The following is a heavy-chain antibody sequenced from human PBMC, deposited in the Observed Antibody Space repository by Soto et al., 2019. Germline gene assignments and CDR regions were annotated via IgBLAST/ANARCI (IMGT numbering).Heavy chain of an antibody. CDR3: ANRSGIVVVPAYNWFDH. J-gene: IGHJ5*02. CDR2: IYWNDDK. V-gene: IGHV2-5*01. D-gene: IGHD2-2*01. Sequence: SGPTLVNPTQTLTLTCTFSGFSLSTSGVGVGWIRQPPGKALEWLALIYWNDDKRYSPSLKSRLTITKDTSKNQVVLTMTNMDHVDTATYYCANRSGIVVVPAYNWFDHWGQGTLVTVSS. CDR1: GFSLSTSGVG.